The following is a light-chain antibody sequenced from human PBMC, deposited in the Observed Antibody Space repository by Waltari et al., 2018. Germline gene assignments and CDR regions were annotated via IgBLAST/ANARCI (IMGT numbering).Light chain of an antibody. V-gene: IGKV4-1*01. J-gene: IGKJ4*01. CDR1: QSVLYSSNNKNY. CDR3: QQYYSSPRT. Sequence: DIVMTQSPDSLAVSLGERVTINCKSSQSVLYSSNNKNYLAWYQHKPGQPPKLLIYWASTRESGVPDRFSGSGSGTDFTLTISSLQAEDVAVYYCQQYYSSPRTFGGGTKVEI. CDR2: WAS.